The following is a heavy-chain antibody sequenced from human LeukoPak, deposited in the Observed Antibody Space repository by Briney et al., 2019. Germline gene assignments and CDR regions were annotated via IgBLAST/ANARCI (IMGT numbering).Heavy chain of an antibody. CDR2: IYTSGST. CDR1: GGSISSGSYY. CDR3: AGSPLSGYSSGWSRQSGWFDP. D-gene: IGHD6-19*01. J-gene: IGHJ5*02. V-gene: IGHV4-61*02. Sequence: SQTLSLTCTVPGGSISSGSYYWSWIRQPAGKGLEWIGRIYTSGSTNYNPSLKSRVTISVDTSKNQFSLKLSSVTAADTAVYYCAGSPLSGYSSGWSRQSGWFDPWGQGTLVTVSS.